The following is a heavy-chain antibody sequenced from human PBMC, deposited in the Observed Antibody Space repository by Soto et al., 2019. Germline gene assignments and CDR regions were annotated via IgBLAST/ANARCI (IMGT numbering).Heavy chain of an antibody. D-gene: IGHD2-8*02. Sequence: EVQLVESGGGLVKPGGSLRLSCAASGFAFTSYSMNWIRQAPGKGLEWVSSISSDYTYIYYADSVKGRFTISRDNAKDSVWLQMNSLKTEDTAVYYCARGRTCTGPTCYGGDDYWGQGTLVAVSS. CDR1: GFAFTSYS. CDR3: ARGRTCTGPTCYGGDDY. J-gene: IGHJ4*02. V-gene: IGHV3-21*06. CDR2: ISSDYTYI.